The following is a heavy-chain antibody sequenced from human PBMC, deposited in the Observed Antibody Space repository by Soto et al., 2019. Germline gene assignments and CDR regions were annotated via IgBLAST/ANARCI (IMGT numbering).Heavy chain of an antibody. D-gene: IGHD1-26*01. J-gene: IGHJ3*02. CDR2: IIPIFGTA. CDR1: GGTFSSYA. Sequence: SVKVSCKASGGTFSSYAISWVRQAPGQGLEWMGGIIPIFGTANYAQKFQGRVTITADESTSTAYMELSSLRSEDTAVYYCASVVGATRTGALDIWGQGTMVTVSS. V-gene: IGHV1-69*13. CDR3: ASVVGATRTGALDI.